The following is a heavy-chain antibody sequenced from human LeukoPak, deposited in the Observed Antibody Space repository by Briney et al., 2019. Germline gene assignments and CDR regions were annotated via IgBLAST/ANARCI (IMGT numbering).Heavy chain of an antibody. D-gene: IGHD3-16*02. V-gene: IGHV3-21*01. CDR1: GFNFSSYS. CDR2: ISSSSSYI. Sequence: SGGSLRLSCAASGFNFSSYSMNWVRQAPGKGLEWVSSISSSSSYIYYADSVKGRFTISRDNAKNSLYLQMNSLRAEDTAVYYCARATMITFGGVIVRPFDYWGQGTLVTVSS. CDR3: ARATMITFGGVIVRPFDY. J-gene: IGHJ4*02.